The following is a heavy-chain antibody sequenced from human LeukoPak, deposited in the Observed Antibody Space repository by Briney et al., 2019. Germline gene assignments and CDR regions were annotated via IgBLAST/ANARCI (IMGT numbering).Heavy chain of an antibody. CDR2: ISSSGSTI. CDR1: GFTFSSYE. Sequence: GGSLRLSCAASGFTFSSYEMNWVRQAPGKGLEWVSYISSSGSTIYYADSVKGRFTISRDNAKNSLYLQMNSLRAEDTAVYYCAPQQYYYSSGSWSWFDPWGQGTLVTVSS. CDR3: APQQYYYSSGSWSWFDP. D-gene: IGHD3-10*01. V-gene: IGHV3-48*03. J-gene: IGHJ5*02.